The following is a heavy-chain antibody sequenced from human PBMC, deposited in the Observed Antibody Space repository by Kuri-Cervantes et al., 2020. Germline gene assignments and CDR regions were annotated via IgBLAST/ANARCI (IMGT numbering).Heavy chain of an antibody. CDR2: IIPIFGTA. J-gene: IGHJ6*02. CDR1: GYTFTTYY. V-gene: IGHV1-69*06. CDR3: ARDDRRDGYVRDV. Sequence: SVKVSCKASGYTFTTYYMHWVRQAPGQGLEWMGGIIPIFGTANYAQKFQGRVTITADKSTSTAYMELSSLRSEDTAVYYCARDDRRDGYVRDVWGQGTTVTVSS. D-gene: IGHD5-24*01.